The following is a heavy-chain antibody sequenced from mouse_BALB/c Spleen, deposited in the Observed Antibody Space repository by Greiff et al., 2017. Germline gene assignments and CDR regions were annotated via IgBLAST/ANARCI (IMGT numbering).Heavy chain of an antibody. Sequence: VNVVESGPGLVAPSQSLSITCTVSGFSLTSYGVHWVRQPPGKGLEWLGVIWAGGSTNYNSALMSRLSISKDNSKSQVFLKMNSLQTDDTAMYYCARADGYYAMDYWGQGTSVTVSS. CDR1: GFSLTSYG. CDR3: ARADGYYAMDY. J-gene: IGHJ4*01. D-gene: IGHD2-3*01. CDR2: IWAGGST. V-gene: IGHV2-9*02.